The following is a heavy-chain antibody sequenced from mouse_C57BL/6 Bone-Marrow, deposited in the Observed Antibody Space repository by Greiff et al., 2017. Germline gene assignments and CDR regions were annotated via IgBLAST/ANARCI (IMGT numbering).Heavy chain of an antibody. CDR2: INSDGGST. CDR1: EYEFPSHD. J-gene: IGHJ1*03. Sequence: EVKLVESGGGLVQPGESLKLSCESNEYEFPSHDMSWVRKTPEKRLELVAAINSDGGSTYYPDTMERRFIISRDNTKKTLYLQMSSLRFEDTALYYCASHYSNYVWYFDVWGTGTTVTVSS. CDR3: ASHYSNYVWYFDV. D-gene: IGHD2-5*01. V-gene: IGHV5-2*01.